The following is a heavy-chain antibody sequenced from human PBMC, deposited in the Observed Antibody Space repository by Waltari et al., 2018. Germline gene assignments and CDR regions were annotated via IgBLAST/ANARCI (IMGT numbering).Heavy chain of an antibody. D-gene: IGHD3-10*01. CDR3: ARDPGRLDAFDI. J-gene: IGHJ3*02. V-gene: IGHV1-46*03. Sequence: QVQLVQSGAEVKKPGASVKASCKASGYAFTSYYMHWVQQSPGQGLEWMGIINPSGGSTSYAQKFQGRVTMTRDTSTSTVYMELSSLRSEDTAVYYCARDPGRLDAFDIWGQGTMVTVSS. CDR2: INPSGGST. CDR1: GYAFTSYY.